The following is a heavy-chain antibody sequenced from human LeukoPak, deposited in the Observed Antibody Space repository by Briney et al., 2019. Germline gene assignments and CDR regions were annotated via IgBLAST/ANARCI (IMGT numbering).Heavy chain of an antibody. D-gene: IGHD5-18*01. J-gene: IGHJ6*02. V-gene: IGHV3-7*01. CDR3: ARVGYSYGPYYYGMDV. CDR2: IEQDGSEK. Sequence: GGSLRLSCAASGFTFSSYSMSWVRQAPGKGLEWVANIEQDGSEKYYVDSVKGRFTISRDNAKNSLYLQMNSLRAEDTAVYYCARVGYSYGPYYYGMDVWGQGTTVTVSS. CDR1: GFTFSSYS.